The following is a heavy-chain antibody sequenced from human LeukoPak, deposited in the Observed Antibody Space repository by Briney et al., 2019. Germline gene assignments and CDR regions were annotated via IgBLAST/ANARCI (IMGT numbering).Heavy chain of an antibody. CDR1: GGSFSGYY. CDR3: ARILGYCSSTSCWSYMDV. Sequence: KPSETLSLTCAVYGGSFSGYYWSWIRQPPGKGLEWIGEINHSGSTNYNPSLKSRVTISVDTSKNQFSLKLSSVTAADTAVYYCARILGYCSSTSCWSYMDVWGKGTTVTISS. J-gene: IGHJ6*03. D-gene: IGHD2-2*01. CDR2: INHSGST. V-gene: IGHV4-34*01.